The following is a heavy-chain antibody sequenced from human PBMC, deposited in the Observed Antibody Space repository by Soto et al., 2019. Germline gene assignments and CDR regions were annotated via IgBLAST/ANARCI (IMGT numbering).Heavy chain of an antibody. J-gene: IGHJ3*02. V-gene: IGHV1-3*01. CDR1: GYTFTSYA. CDR3: ARGGHHDAFDI. Sequence: QVQLVQSGAEVKKPGASVKVSCKASGYTFTSYAMHWVRQAPGQRLEWMGWINAGNGNTKYSQKFQGRVTITRDTSASTAYMELSSLRSEATAVYYCARGGHHDAFDIWGQGTMVTVSS. CDR2: INAGNGNT.